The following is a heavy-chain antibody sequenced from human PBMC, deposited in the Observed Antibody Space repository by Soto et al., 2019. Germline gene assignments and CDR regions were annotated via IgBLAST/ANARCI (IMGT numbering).Heavy chain of an antibody. D-gene: IGHD3-10*01. CDR3: ATDHYYSFDL. V-gene: IGHV3-23*01. CDR2: ISGSGGNT. J-gene: IGHJ4*02. Sequence: EVRLLESGGRLVQPGGSLRLSCAASGFNISGSAMSWVRQAPAKGLEWVAAISGSGGNTWYADSVKGRFAISRDNPKDTLFLQMNSLRLEDTATYFCATDHYYSFDLWGQGALVIVSS. CDR1: GFNISGSA.